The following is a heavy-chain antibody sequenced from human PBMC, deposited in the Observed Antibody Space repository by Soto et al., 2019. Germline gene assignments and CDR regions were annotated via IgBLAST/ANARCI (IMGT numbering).Heavy chain of an antibody. V-gene: IGHV1-69*13. J-gene: IGHJ6*02. CDR3: ARVRLKNGYHILTGYSSQYYSGMDV. CDR1: GGTFSSYA. CDR2: IIPIFGTA. D-gene: IGHD3-9*01. Sequence: SVKVSCKASGGTFSSYAISWVRQAPGQGLEWMGGIIPIFGTANYAQKFQGRVTITADESTSTAYMELSSLRSEDTAVYYCARVRLKNGYHILTGYSSQYYSGMDVWGQGPTATSP.